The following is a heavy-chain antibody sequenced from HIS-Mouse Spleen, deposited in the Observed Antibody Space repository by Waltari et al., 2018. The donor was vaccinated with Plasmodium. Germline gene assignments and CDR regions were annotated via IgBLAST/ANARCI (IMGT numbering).Heavy chain of an antibody. Sequence: EVQLVESGGGLIQPGGSLRLSCAASGFTVSSNYMSWFRQAPGTGLEWVAVIYSGGSTYYADSVKGRFTISRDNSKNTLYLQMNSLRAEDTAVYYCARGMKSSSSAFDIWGQGTMVTVSS. CDR3: ARGMKSSSSAFDI. D-gene: IGHD6-6*01. V-gene: IGHV3-53*01. CDR2: IYSGGST. J-gene: IGHJ3*02. CDR1: GFTVSSNY.